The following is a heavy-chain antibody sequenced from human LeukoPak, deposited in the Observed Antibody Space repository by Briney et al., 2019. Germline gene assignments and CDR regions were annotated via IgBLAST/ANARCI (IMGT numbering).Heavy chain of an antibody. CDR2: IYISGST. J-gene: IGHJ3*02. CDR1: GASISSYY. D-gene: IGHD6-19*01. V-gene: IGHV4-4*07. CDR3: ARGGSSGWTAHDAFDI. Sequence: SETLSLTCSVSGASISSYYWSWIRQPAGKGLEWIGRIYISGSTNYNPPLKSRVTMPVDTSKNQFSLKLSSVTAADTAVYYCARGGSSGWTAHDAFDIWGQGTMVTVSS.